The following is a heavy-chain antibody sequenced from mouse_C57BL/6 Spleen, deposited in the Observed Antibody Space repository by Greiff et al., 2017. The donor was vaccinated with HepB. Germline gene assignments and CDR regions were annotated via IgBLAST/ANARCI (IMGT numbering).Heavy chain of an antibody. Sequence: EVKLEESGGGLVKPGGSLKLSCAASGFTFSSYAMSWVRQTPEKRLEWVATISDGGSYTYYPDNVKGRFTISRDNAKNNLYLQMSHLKSEDTAMYYCARGDRCAYWGQGTLVTVSA. CDR2: ISDGGSYT. V-gene: IGHV5-4*03. J-gene: IGHJ3*01. CDR3: ARGDRCAY. D-gene: IGHD3-3*01. CDR1: GFTFSSYA.